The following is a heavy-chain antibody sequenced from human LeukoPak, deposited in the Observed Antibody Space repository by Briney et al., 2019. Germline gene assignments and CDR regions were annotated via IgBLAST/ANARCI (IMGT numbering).Heavy chain of an antibody. CDR2: IYHSGST. D-gene: IGHD3-10*01. Sequence: PSETLSLTCTVSGYSISSGYYWGWIRQPPGKGLEWIGSIYHSGSTYYNPSLKSRVTISVDTSKNQFSLKLSSVTAADTAVYYCAKTVGVSRVRGVINYFDYWGQGTLVTVSS. CDR1: GYSISSGYY. V-gene: IGHV4-38-2*02. J-gene: IGHJ4*02. CDR3: AKTVGVSRVRGVINYFDY.